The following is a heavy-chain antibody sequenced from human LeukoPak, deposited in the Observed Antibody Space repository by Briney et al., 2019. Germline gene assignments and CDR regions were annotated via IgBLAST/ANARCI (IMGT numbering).Heavy chain of an antibody. J-gene: IGHJ4*02. D-gene: IGHD2-2*01. Sequence: QSGGSLRLSCAASGFTFSSYAMSWVRQATGKGLEWVSAISGSGGSTYYADSVKGRFTISRDNSKNTLYLQMNSPRAEDTAVYYCAKAGSSRTAPFGYWGQGTLVTVSS. CDR1: GFTFSSYA. CDR2: ISGSGGST. CDR3: AKAGSSRTAPFGY. V-gene: IGHV3-23*01.